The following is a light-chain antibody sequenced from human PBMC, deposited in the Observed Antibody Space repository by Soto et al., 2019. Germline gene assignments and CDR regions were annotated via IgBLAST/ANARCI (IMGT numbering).Light chain of an antibody. CDR3: QHYVTSLTT. CDR1: QSVTSNY. CDR2: GAS. J-gene: IGKJ1*01. Sequence: EMVSTQSPGTLSLSPGERATLSCGASQSVTSNYLAWYQQKPGQAPRLLIFGASIRVTGIPDRFIGSGSGTDFTLTISRLEPEDFAVYYCQHYVTSLTTFGQGTKVDTK. V-gene: IGKV3-20*01.